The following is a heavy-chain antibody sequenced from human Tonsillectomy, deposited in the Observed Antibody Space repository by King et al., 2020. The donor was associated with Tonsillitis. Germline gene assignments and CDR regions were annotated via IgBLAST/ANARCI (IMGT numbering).Heavy chain of an antibody. V-gene: IGHV3-30*04. D-gene: IGHD6-13*01. CDR2: ISFDGENK. J-gene: IGHJ4*02. CDR1: GFTLSSYA. Sequence: VQLVESGGGVVQPGRSLRLSCAASGFTLSSYAMHWVRQAPGKGLEWVAVISFDGENKYYRDSLNGRFTVSRDNSKNTLYLQMNSLRPEDTAVYSCAGGIAPAVPLAYWGQGTLVTVPS. CDR3: AGGIAPAVPLAY.